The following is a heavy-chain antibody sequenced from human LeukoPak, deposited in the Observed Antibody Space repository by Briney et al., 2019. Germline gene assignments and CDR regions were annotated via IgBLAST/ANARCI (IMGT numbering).Heavy chain of an antibody. J-gene: IGHJ4*02. Sequence: PGGSLRLSCAASGFTFSSYSMNWVRQAPGKGLEWVSHISSSSSYIYYADSVKGRFTISRDNAKNSLYLQMNSLRAEDTAVYYCARDMYSGSYLYYFDYWGQGTLVTVSS. V-gene: IGHV3-21*05. CDR1: GFTFSSYS. CDR2: ISSSSSYI. CDR3: ARDMYSGSYLYYFDY. D-gene: IGHD1-26*01.